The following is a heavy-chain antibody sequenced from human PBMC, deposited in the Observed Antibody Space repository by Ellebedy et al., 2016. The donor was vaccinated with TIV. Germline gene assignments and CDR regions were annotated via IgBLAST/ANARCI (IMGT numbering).Heavy chain of an antibody. Sequence: GESLKISXAASGFNFSNYGIQWVRQAPGKGLEWVGVIWYDGSNEEYVESVKGRFTISRDNSKNTTTLQMNSLRVEDTATYYCARDCGGSSRCLVYWGQGSPVTVSS. J-gene: IGHJ4*02. CDR1: GFNFSNYG. V-gene: IGHV3-33*01. CDR2: IWYDGSNE. D-gene: IGHD3-16*01. CDR3: ARDCGGSSRCLVY.